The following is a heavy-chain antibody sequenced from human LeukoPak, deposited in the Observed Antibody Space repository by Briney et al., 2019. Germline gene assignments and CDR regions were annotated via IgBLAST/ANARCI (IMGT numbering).Heavy chain of an antibody. CDR2: ISSSGRAI. J-gene: IGHJ4*02. CDR3: ARGRGLTLSYHYFDY. V-gene: IGHV3-48*03. Sequence: GGSLRLSCAGSGFTFSSYEMNWVRQAPGKGLEWVSYISSSGRAIYYADSVKGRFTISRDNAKNSLYLQVNSLRDEDTAVYYCARGRGLTLSYHYFDYWGQGTLVTVSS. CDR1: GFTFSSYE. D-gene: IGHD3-10*01.